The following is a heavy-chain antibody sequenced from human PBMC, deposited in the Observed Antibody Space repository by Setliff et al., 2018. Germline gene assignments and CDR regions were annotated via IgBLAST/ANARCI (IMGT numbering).Heavy chain of an antibody. CDR2: ISAYNGMT. D-gene: IGHD3-10*01. Sequence: ASVKVSCKASGCSFSESIVSWVRQAPGLGLEWMGWISAYNGMTHSAQNFQGRVTLTTDTSTNMGYLEVRGLTSDDTALYYCVRLVRYCSKIACQATSGDEVWGLGTLVTVSS. V-gene: IGHV1-18*01. CDR1: GCSFSESI. CDR3: VRLVRYCSKIACQATSGDEV. J-gene: IGHJ4*02.